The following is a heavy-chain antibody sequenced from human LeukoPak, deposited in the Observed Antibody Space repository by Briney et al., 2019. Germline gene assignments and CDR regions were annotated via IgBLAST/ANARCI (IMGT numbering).Heavy chain of an antibody. Sequence: PGGSLRLSCAASGFTFSTYTMTWVRQAPGKGLECVSTINGRGGDTYYADSVKGRFTISRDNSRNTVYLQMNSLRAEDTAVYYCAKDRAGTPWADWGQGTLVTVSS. CDR1: GFTFSTYT. CDR3: AKDRAGTPWAD. J-gene: IGHJ4*02. D-gene: IGHD1-1*01. CDR2: INGRGGDT. V-gene: IGHV3-23*01.